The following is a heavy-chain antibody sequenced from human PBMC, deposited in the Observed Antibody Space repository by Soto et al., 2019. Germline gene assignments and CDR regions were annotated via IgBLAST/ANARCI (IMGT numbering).Heavy chain of an antibody. Sequence: VQVVASGEGLVQPGRSLRLCCAVSGFRFEQYVMHWVRQGPGKGLECVSTVSPTGDTVAYADSVEGRFTVSRDNAKNSLYLQMNSLKGVDTAFYYCLKDAPNGSIDDWGQGTLVTVSS. CDR1: GFRFEQYV. J-gene: IGHJ4*02. CDR3: LKDAPNGSIDD. V-gene: IGHV3-9*01. CDR2: VSPTGDTV. D-gene: IGHD3-10*01.